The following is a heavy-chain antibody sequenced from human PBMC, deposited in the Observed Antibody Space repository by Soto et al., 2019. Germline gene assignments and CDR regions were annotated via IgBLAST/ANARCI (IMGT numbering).Heavy chain of an antibody. V-gene: IGHV1-18*04. CDR3: ARGQGSP. CDR2: ISAYSGNA. Sequence: RASVKVSCKASGYTFRSYDIIWVRQAPGQGLEWMGWISAYSGNAKYSQNLQGRVTLTTDTSTSTAFMELSSLRSDDTAVYYCARGQGSPWGQGTLVTVSS. J-gene: IGHJ5*02. CDR1: GYTFRSYD.